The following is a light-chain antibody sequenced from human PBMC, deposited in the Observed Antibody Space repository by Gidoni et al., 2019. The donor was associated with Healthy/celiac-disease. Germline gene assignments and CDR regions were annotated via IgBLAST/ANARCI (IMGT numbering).Light chain of an antibody. CDR2: KDS. CDR1: ALPKQY. J-gene: IGLJ1*01. Sequence: SYELTQPPSVSVSPGQTARITCSGDALPKQYAYWYQQKPGQAPVLGIYKDSERPSGIPERFSGSSSGTTVTLTISGVQAEDEADYYCQSADSSGIYVFGTGTKVTVL. V-gene: IGLV3-25*03. CDR3: QSADSSGIYV.